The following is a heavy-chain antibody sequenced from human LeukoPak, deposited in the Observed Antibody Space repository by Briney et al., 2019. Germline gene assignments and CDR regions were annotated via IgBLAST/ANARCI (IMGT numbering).Heavy chain of an antibody. J-gene: IGHJ6*02. D-gene: IGHD2-2*01. CDR1: GFTFSSYS. CDR2: ISSSSSYI. Sequence: GGSLRLSCAASGFTFSSYSMNWVRQAPGKGLEWVSSISSSSSYIYYADSVKGQFTISRDNAKNSLYPQMNSLRAEDTAVYYCARGGPYCSSTSCYYLGPIDVWGQGTTVTVSS. V-gene: IGHV3-21*01. CDR3: ARGGPYCSSTSCYYLGPIDV.